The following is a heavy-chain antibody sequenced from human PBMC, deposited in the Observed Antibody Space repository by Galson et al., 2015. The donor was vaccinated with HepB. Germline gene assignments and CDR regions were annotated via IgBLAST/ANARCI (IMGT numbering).Heavy chain of an antibody. V-gene: IGHV4-4*07. Sequence: IGRIYTSGSTNYNPSLKSRVAMSVDTSKNQFSLKLSSVTAADTAVDYCARDLCFLGALCGLDVWGQGTTVTVSS. CDR3: ARDLCFLGALCGLDV. D-gene: IGHD3/OR15-3a*01. CDR2: IYTSGST. J-gene: IGHJ6*02.